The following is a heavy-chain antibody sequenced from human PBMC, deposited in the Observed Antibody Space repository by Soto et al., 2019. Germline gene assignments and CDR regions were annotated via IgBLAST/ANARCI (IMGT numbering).Heavy chain of an antibody. CDR3: TRGDRSSGFDY. CDR1: GFTFSNYA. Sequence: EVQLLDSGGALVQPGGSLRLSCAASGFTFSNYAMGWVRQPPGRGLEWVSIITGSGGTTLYADSVRGRFTISRDNSTITQYLQMNSLRADDTAVYYCTRGDRSSGFDYWGQGTLVTVSS. V-gene: IGHV3-23*01. CDR2: ITGSGGTT. J-gene: IGHJ4*02. D-gene: IGHD6-19*01.